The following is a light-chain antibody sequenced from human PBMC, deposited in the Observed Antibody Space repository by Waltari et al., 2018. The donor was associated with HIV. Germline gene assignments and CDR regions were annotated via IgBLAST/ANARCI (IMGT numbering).Light chain of an antibody. CDR1: TGAVTSGYY. CDR3: LLYYGGAWV. V-gene: IGLV7-43*01. CDR2: NIN. J-gene: IGLJ3*02. Sequence: QTVVTQEPSLTVPPGGTVTLTCASSTGAVTSGYYPNWFQQKPGQAPRSLIYNINAKHSGTPARFAGALLGGKVALTLSGVQPEDEAEYHCLLYYGGAWVFGGGTKLTVL.